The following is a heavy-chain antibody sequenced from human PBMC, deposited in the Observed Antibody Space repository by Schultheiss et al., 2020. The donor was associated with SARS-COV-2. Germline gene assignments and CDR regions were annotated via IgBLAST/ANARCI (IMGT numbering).Heavy chain of an antibody. CDR1: GGSFSGYY. D-gene: IGHD2-21*02. Sequence: SQTLSLTCAVYGGSFSGYYWSWIRQPPGKGLEWIGEINHSGSTNYNPSLKSRVTISVDTSKNQFSLKLSSVTAADTAVYYCARTAGYFDYWGQGTLVTVSS. V-gene: IGHV4-34*01. CDR3: ARTAGYFDY. J-gene: IGHJ4*02. CDR2: INHSGST.